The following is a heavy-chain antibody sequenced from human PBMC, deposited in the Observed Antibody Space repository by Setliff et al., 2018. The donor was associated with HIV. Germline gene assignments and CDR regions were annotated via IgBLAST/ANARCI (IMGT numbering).Heavy chain of an antibody. V-gene: IGHV4-34*01. Sequence: SETLSLTCAVYGGSFSGYYWSWIRQPPGKGLEWIGEINHSGSTNYNPSLESRVTISADTSKNQFSLKLSSVTAADTAVFYCARLTTTYYYDSSAYYHPIWGQGTLVTVSS. J-gene: IGHJ4*02. CDR2: INHSGST. CDR1: GGSFSGYY. CDR3: ARLTTTYYYDSSAYYHPI. D-gene: IGHD3-22*01.